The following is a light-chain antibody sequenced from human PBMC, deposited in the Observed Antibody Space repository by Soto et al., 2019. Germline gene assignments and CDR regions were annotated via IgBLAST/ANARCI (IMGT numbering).Light chain of an antibody. V-gene: IGKV3-15*01. Sequence: EIVMTQSPATLSVSPGERATLSCRASQSVSSNLAWYQQKPGQAPRLLIYGASTRAPGIPARFSGSGSGTECTLTISSLQSEDFAVYYCQQYNNWPPWTFGQGTKVEIK. J-gene: IGKJ1*01. CDR1: QSVSSN. CDR2: GAS. CDR3: QQYNNWPPWT.